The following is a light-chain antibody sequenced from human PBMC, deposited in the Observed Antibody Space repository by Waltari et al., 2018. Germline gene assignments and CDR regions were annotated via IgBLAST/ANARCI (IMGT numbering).Light chain of an antibody. J-gene: IGLJ2*01. Sequence: QSVLTQPPSVSGAPGQRVTISCTGSSSTIGASYDVPWYQQLQGKAPKHLIYGNSNRPPGVPDRVAASNACTSAALAITGLQAEDEAEYYCQSYDSSLSGSTVFGGGTKLTVL. CDR3: QSYDSSLSGSTV. CDR1: SSTIGASYD. CDR2: GNS. V-gene: IGLV1-40*01.